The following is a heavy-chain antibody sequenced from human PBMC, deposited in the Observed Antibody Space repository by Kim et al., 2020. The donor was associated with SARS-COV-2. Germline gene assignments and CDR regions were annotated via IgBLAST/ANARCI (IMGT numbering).Heavy chain of an antibody. CDR3: ATRDADPYCSSTSCYVY. D-gene: IGHD2-2*01. CDR1: GFTFSSYA. CDR2: ISGSGGST. V-gene: IGHV3-23*01. Sequence: GGSLRLSCAASGFTFSSYAMSWVRQAPGKGLEWVSAISGSGGSTYYADSVKGRFTISRDNSKNTLYLQMNSLRAEDTAVYYCATRDADPYCSSTSCYVYWGQGTLVTVSS. J-gene: IGHJ4*02.